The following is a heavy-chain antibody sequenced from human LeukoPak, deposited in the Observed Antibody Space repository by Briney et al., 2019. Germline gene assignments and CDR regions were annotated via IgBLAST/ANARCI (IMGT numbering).Heavy chain of an antibody. Sequence: SETLSLTCTVSGGAVSSHYWSWIRQPPGKGLEWIGYIYYSGSTNYNPSLKSRVTISVDTSKNQFSLKLSSVTAADTAVYYCARRVSGIAARGLLDWFDPWGQGTLVTVSS. V-gene: IGHV4-59*02. CDR3: ARRVSGIAARGLLDWFDP. J-gene: IGHJ5*02. CDR1: GGAVSSHY. CDR2: IYYSGST. D-gene: IGHD6-6*01.